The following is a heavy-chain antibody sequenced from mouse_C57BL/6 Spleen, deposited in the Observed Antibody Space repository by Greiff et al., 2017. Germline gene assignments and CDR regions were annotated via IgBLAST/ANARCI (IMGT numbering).Heavy chain of an antibody. D-gene: IGHD3-2*02. J-gene: IGHJ2*01. CDR2: INPSNGGT. Sequence: QVQLKQSGTELVKPGASVKLSCKASGYTFTSYWMHWVKQRPGQGLEWIGNINPSNGGTNYNEKFKSKATLTVDKSSSTAYMQLSSLTSEDSAVYYCARQLRLGYYFDDWGQGTTRTVSS. CDR1: GYTFTSYW. CDR3: ARQLRLGYYFDD. V-gene: IGHV1-53*01.